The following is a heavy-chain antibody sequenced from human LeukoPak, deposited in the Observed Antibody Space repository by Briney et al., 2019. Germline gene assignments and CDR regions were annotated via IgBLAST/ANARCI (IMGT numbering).Heavy chain of an antibody. Sequence: SETLSLTCTVSGGSISSSSSYWGWIRQPPGKGLECIGSIYYSVNTYYNPSLKSRVTISVDTSKNQFSLKLSSVTAADTAVYYCARFVRSGPRVDYWGQGTLVTVSS. D-gene: IGHD1-1*01. CDR3: ARFVRSGPRVDY. CDR1: GGSISSSSSY. CDR2: IYYSVNT. V-gene: IGHV4-39*01. J-gene: IGHJ4*02.